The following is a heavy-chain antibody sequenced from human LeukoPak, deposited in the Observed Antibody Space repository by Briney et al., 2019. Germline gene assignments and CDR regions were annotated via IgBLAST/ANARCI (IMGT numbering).Heavy chain of an antibody. CDR3: ARGGGSYGDV. J-gene: IGHJ3*01. Sequence: ASVKVSCKASGYTFTGYYMHRVRQAPGQGLEWMGRINPNNGGTNYAQKFQGRVTMTRDTSISTDYMELSSLRSDDTAVYYCARGGGSYGDVWGQGTMVTVSS. V-gene: IGHV1-2*06. CDR2: INPNNGGT. CDR1: GYTFTGYY. D-gene: IGHD1-26*01.